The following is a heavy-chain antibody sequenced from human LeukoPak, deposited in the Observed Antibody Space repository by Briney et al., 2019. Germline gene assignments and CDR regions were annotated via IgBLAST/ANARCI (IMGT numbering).Heavy chain of an antibody. J-gene: IGHJ4*02. CDR1: GGTFSSYA. CDR2: IIPIFGTA. D-gene: IGHD6-13*01. V-gene: IGHV1-69*13. CDR3: ARYGTIVAAGTFDY. Sequence: SVKVSCKASGGTFSSYAISWVRQAPGQGLEWMGGIIPIFGTANYAQKFQGRVTITADESTSTAYMELSSLRSEDTAVYYCARYGTIVAAGTFDYWGRGTLVTVSS.